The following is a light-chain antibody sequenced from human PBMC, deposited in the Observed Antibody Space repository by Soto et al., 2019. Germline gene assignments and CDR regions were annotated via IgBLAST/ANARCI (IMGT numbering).Light chain of an antibody. CDR2: DAS. V-gene: IGKV3-15*01. CDR1: QSVSSN. CDR3: QQYNKWPPYT. J-gene: IGKJ2*01. Sequence: EIVMSQSPVTLSVSPGDTATLSCRTSQSVSSNLAWYQQKPGQAPRLLIYDASTRAAGIPARFSGSGSGTEFTLTISSLQSEDFAVYYCQQYNKWPPYTFGQGTELEIK.